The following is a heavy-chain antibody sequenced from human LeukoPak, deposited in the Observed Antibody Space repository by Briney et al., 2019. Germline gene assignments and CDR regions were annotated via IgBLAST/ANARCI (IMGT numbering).Heavy chain of an antibody. CDR2: ISANGGRT. D-gene: IGHD3-10*01. Sequence: GGSLRLSCAASGLTFSGYVMSWARQAPGKGLEWVAAISANGGRTYYTESVKGHFTISRDNSKNTLYPQMNSLRADDTAVYYCAKRFGEGEFDYWGHGTLVTVSS. CDR3: AKRFGEGEFDY. CDR1: GLTFSGYV. J-gene: IGHJ4*01. V-gene: IGHV3-23*01.